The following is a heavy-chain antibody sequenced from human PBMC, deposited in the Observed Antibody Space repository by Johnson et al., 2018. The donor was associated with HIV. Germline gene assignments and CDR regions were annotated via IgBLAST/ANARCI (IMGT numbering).Heavy chain of an antibody. V-gene: IGHV3-20*04. CDR3: TTAKWLLGAFDI. D-gene: IGHD3-22*01. CDR1: GFRFDDYG. CDR2: INWNGDST. J-gene: IGHJ3*02. Sequence: VESGGGVVRPGGSLRLSCAASGFRFDDYGMTWVRQAPGKGLEWVSGINWNGDSTGYADSVKGRFTISRDDSKNTLYLQMNSLKTEDTAVYYCTTAKWLLGAFDIWGQGTMVTVSS.